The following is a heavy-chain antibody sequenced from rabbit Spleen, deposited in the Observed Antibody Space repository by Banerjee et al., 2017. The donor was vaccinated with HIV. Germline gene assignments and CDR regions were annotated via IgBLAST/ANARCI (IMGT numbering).Heavy chain of an antibody. Sequence: QSLEESGGGLVQPDGSLALTCKASGFSFSSSDYICWVRQAPGKGLEWISCIAGSSSDLTYTANWAKGRFTISKPTSTTVTLQMTSLTVADTATYFCARDTGSSFSSYGMDLRGPGTLVTVS. D-gene: IGHD8-1*01. V-gene: IGHV1S40*01. J-gene: IGHJ6*01. CDR3: ARDTGSSFSSYGMDL. CDR2: IAGSSSDLT. CDR1: GFSFSSSDY.